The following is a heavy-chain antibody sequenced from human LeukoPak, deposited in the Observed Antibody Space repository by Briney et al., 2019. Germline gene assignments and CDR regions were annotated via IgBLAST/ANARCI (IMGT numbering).Heavy chain of an antibody. D-gene: IGHD4-11*01. CDR3: ARRTVSYYYYYMDV. J-gene: IGHJ6*03. Sequence: GGSLRLSCAASGFTFSSYSMTWVRQAPGKGLEWVSYISSSSSTIYYADSVKGRFTISRDNAKNSLYLQMNSLRAEDTAVYYCARRTVSYYYYYMDVWGKGTTVTVSS. CDR2: ISSSSSTI. CDR1: GFTFSSYS. V-gene: IGHV3-48*04.